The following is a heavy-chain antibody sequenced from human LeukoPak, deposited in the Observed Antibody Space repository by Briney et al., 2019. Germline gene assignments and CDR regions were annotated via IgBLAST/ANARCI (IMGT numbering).Heavy chain of an antibody. CDR1: GFTFSSYS. CDR3: ARDRSIVGATCYDP. Sequence: GGSLRLSCAASGFTFSSYSMNWVRQAPGKGLEWVSYISSSSSTIYYADSVKGRFTISRDNAKNSLYLQMNSLRAEDTAVYYCARDRSIVGATCYDPWGQGTLVTVSS. J-gene: IGHJ5*02. D-gene: IGHD1-26*01. V-gene: IGHV3-48*01. CDR2: ISSSSSTI.